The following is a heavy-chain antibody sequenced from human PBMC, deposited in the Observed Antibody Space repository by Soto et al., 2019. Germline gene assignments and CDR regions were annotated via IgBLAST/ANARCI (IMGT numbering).Heavy chain of an antibody. V-gene: IGHV3-23*01. Sequence: GGSLRLSCAASGFTFISYAMSWVRQAPGKGLEWVSVISGSGGSTYYADSVKGRFTISRDNSKNTLYLQMNSLRAEDTAIYYCAKDLTIFGVVTPYGMDVRGQGTTVTVSS. D-gene: IGHD3-3*01. CDR1: GFTFISYA. CDR3: AKDLTIFGVVTPYGMDV. CDR2: ISGSGGST. J-gene: IGHJ6*02.